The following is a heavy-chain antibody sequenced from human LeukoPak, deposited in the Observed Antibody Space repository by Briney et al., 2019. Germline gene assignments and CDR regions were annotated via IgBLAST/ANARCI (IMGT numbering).Heavy chain of an antibody. D-gene: IGHD4-11*01. CDR3: VGGDYSQLDY. J-gene: IGHJ4*02. V-gene: IGHV4-59*01. Sequence: SETLSLTCTVSGGSISSYYWSWIRQPPGKGREWIGYIYYSGSTNYNPSLKSRVTISVDTSKNQFSLKLSSVTAADTAVYYCVGGDYSQLDYWGQGTLVTVSS. CDR1: GGSISSYY. CDR2: IYYSGST.